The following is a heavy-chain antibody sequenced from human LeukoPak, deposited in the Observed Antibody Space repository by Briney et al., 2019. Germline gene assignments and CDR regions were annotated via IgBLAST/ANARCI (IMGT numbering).Heavy chain of an antibody. CDR3: ASQYYDFWSGYPGVGFDY. CDR2: ISYDGSNK. V-gene: IGHV3-30*03. CDR1: GFTFSSYG. Sequence: PGGSLRLSCAAAGFTFSSYGMHWVRQAPGKGLGWVAVISYDGSNKYYADSVKGRFTISRDNSKNTLYLQMNSLRAEDTAVYYCASQYYDFWSGYPGVGFDYWGQGTLVTVSS. J-gene: IGHJ4*02. D-gene: IGHD3-3*01.